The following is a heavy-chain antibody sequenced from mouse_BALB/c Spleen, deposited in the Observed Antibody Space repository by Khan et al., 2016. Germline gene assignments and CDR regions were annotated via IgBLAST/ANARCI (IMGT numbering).Heavy chain of an antibody. CDR1: GYTFTNYG. CDR2: INSNTGEP. D-gene: IGHD2-13*01. V-gene: IGHV9-3*02. Sequence: QIQLVQSGPELKKPGETVKISCKASGYTFTNYGMNWVKQAPGKGLKWMGWINSNTGEPTYAEEFKGRVAFSLETSASTAYLQINNLKNEDTATYFCARTGDYPYYAMDYWGQGPSVPVSS. CDR3: ARTGDYPYYAMDY. J-gene: IGHJ4*01.